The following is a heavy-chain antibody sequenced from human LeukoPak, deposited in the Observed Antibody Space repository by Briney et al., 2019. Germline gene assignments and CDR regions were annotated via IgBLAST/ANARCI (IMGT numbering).Heavy chain of an antibody. CDR2: ISDDGRTT. CDR1: GFTFNSYG. J-gene: IGHJ1*01. CDR3: ARGGKRALAGTRSPQYFQH. V-gene: IGHV3-30*03. Sequence: GGSLRLSCAASGFTFNSYGIHWVRQAPGKGLEWVAVISDDGRTTYYADSVKGRFTISRDNSKNTLYLQMNSLRPEDTAVYYCARGGKRALAGTRSPQYFQHWGQGTLVTVSS. D-gene: IGHD6-19*01.